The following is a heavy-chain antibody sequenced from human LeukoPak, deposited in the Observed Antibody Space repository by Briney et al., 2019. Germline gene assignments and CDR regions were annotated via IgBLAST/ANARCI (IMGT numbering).Heavy chain of an antibody. CDR2: IYYSGST. V-gene: IGHV4-30-4*01. Sequence: LRLSCAVSGFTFSSYWMSWVRQPPGKGLEWIGYIYYSGSTYYNPSLKSRVTISVDTSKNQFSLKLSPVTAADTAVYYCARDPSNTMDGTRGYWGQGTLVTVSS. CDR1: GFTFSSYW. D-gene: IGHD6-19*01. CDR3: ARDPSNTMDGTRGY. J-gene: IGHJ4*02.